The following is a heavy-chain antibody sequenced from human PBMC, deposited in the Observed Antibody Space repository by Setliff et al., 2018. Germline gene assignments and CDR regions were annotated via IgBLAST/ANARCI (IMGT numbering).Heavy chain of an antibody. J-gene: IGHJ4*02. D-gene: IGHD6-19*01. Sequence: ASETLSLTCTVSGGSISSSSYYWGWIRQPPGKGLEWIGSIYYSGNTYYNASLKGRVTISGDTSKNQFSLKLTAVTAADTAIYYCARHRAVAGAYYFDFWGQGTLVTVSS. CDR2: IYYSGNT. V-gene: IGHV4-39*01. CDR1: GGSISSSSYY. CDR3: ARHRAVAGAYYFDF.